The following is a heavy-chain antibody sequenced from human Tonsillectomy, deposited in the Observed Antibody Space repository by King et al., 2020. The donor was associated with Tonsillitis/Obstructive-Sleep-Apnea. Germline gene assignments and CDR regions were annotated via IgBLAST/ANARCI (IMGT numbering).Heavy chain of an antibody. CDR2: IDWDDDK. CDR3: ARIRRGYCSGGSCYRGSYYYYMDV. Sequence: QLTLKESGPALVKPPQTLTLTCTFSGFSLSTSGMCVSWIRQPPGKALEWLARIDWDDDKYYSTSLKTRLTISKDTSKNQVVLTMTNMDPVDTATYYCARIRRGYCSGGSCYRGSYYYYMDVWGKGTTVTVSS. D-gene: IGHD2-15*01. J-gene: IGHJ6*03. CDR1: GFSLSTSGMC. V-gene: IGHV2-70*15.